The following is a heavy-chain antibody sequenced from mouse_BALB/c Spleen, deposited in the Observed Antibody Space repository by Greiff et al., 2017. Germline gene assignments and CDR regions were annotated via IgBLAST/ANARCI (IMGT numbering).Heavy chain of an antibody. Sequence: QVQLQQSGAELVRPGASVTLSCKASGYTFTDYEMHWVKQTPVHGLEWIGAIDPETGGTAYNQKFKGKATLTADKSSSTAYMELRSLTSEDSAVYYCTRLEGGFDYWGQGTTLTVSS. J-gene: IGHJ2*01. V-gene: IGHV1-15*01. CDR2: IDPETGGT. CDR1: GYTFTDYE. CDR3: TRLEGGFDY.